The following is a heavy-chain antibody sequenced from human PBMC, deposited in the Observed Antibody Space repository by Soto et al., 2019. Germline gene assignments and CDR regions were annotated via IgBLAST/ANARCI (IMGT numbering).Heavy chain of an antibody. CDR2: ILPVYNTT. J-gene: IGHJ3*01. Sequence: QEKLVQTGAEVKKPGSSVKVSCKTSGGSFRNNAFSWVRQAPGQGLEWMGQILPVYNTTNYARKFQGRVTITADKSTTTIHMELNTVRSDDTALYYCARMRGMPLGSFDVWGQGTTVSVSS. CDR1: GGSFRNNA. V-gene: IGHV1-69*06. D-gene: IGHD3-16*01. CDR3: ARMRGMPLGSFDV.